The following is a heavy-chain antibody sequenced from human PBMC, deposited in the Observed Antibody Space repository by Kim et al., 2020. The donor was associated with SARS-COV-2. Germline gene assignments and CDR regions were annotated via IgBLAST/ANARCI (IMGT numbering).Heavy chain of an antibody. CDR1: GGSISSSSYY. CDR3: ASNERQLVGLDY. V-gene: IGHV4-39*07. D-gene: IGHD6-6*01. Sequence: SETLSLTCTVSGGSISSSSYYWGWIRQPPGKGLEWIGSIYYSGSTYYNPSLKSRVTISVDTSKNQFSLKLSSVTAADTAVYYCASNERQLVGLDYWGQGTLVTVSS. J-gene: IGHJ4*02. CDR2: IYYSGST.